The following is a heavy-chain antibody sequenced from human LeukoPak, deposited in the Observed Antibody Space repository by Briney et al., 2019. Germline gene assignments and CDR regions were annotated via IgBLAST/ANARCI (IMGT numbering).Heavy chain of an antibody. CDR3: SSEYSGSSKRG. D-gene: IGHD6-6*01. CDR2: IYYSGST. V-gene: IGHV4-39*01. CDR1: GGSISSSNYY. J-gene: IGHJ4*02. Sequence: PSETLSLTCTVSGGSISSSNYYWAWIRQPPGKGLEWIGSIYYSGSTYYNPSLKSRVTIPVDTSENQFSLKLTSVTAADTAVYFCSSEYSGSSKRGWGQGTLVTVSS.